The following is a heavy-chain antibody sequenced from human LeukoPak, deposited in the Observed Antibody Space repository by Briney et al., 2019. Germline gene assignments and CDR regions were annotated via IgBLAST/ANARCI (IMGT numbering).Heavy chain of an antibody. CDR2: IYPGDSDT. V-gene: IGHV5-51*01. CDR1: GYSFTSYW. CDR3: ASHALRGLAFDI. Sequence: GASLKISCKGSGYSFTSYWNGLVRQLPGKGLEWMGIIYPGDSDTSYSPSFHGQITISADKSISTAYLQWSSLKASDIAMYYCASHALRGLAFDIWGQGTMVTVSS. D-gene: IGHD3-3*02. J-gene: IGHJ3*02.